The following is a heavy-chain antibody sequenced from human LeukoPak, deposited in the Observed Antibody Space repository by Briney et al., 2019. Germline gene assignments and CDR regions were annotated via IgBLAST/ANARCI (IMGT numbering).Heavy chain of an antibody. CDR1: GFTFSSYG. V-gene: IGHV3-30*02. D-gene: IGHD6-13*01. CDR2: IRYDGSNK. J-gene: IGHJ4*02. Sequence: GGSLRLSCAASGFTFSSYGMHWVRQAPGKGLEWVAFIRYDGSNKYYADSVKGRFTISRDDSKNTLYLQMNSLRAEDTAVYYCAKDRYSSSWYYFDYWGQGTLVTVSS. CDR3: AKDRYSSSWYYFDY.